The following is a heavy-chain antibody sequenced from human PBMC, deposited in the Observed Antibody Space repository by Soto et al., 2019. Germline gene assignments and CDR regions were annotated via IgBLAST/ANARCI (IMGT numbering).Heavy chain of an antibody. CDR1: GGSISSYY. J-gene: IGHJ5*02. CDR3: ARDLRGWSSAAANWFDP. Sequence: SETLSLTCTVSGGSISSYYWSWIRQPPGRGLEWIGYIYYSGNTNYNPSLKSRVTISVDTSKNQFSLKLSSVTAADTAVYYCARDLRGWSSAAANWFDPWGQGTLVTVSS. V-gene: IGHV4-59*01. D-gene: IGHD6-19*01. CDR2: IYYSGNT.